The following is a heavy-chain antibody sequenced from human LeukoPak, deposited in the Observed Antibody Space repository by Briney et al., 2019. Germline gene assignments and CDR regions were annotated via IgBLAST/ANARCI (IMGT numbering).Heavy chain of an antibody. V-gene: IGHV4-59*08. J-gene: IGHJ4*02. CDR2: IYYTGST. D-gene: IGHD1-7*01. CDR1: GGSISTYY. CDR3: ARLDWNYGGFDY. Sequence: SETLSLTCTLSGGSISTYYWSWVRQPPGKGLEWIGYIYYTGSTDYNPSLKSRVTMSVDTSKNQFSLKLSSVTVADTAVYYCARLDWNYGGFDYWGQGTLVTVSS.